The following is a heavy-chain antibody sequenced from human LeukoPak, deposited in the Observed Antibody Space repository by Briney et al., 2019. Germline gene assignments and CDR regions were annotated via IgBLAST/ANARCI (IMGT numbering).Heavy chain of an antibody. J-gene: IGHJ6*02. CDR3: ARGSMVRGVIPNYYYYYGMDV. CDR1: GGSISSYY. Sequence: PSETLSLTCTVSGGSISSYYWSWIRQPAGKEVEGIGRSYTSGRTYYNPSLKSRVTMSVDTSKNQFSLKLSSVTAADTAVYYCARGSMVRGVIPNYYYYYGMDVWGQGTTVTVSS. CDR2: SYTSGRT. V-gene: IGHV4-4*07. D-gene: IGHD3-10*01.